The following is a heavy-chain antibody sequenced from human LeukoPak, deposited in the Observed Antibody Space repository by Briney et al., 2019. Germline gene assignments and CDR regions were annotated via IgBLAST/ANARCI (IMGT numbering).Heavy chain of an antibody. J-gene: IGHJ4*02. D-gene: IGHD3-22*01. V-gene: IGHV3-33*01. Sequence: QPGRSLRLSCAASGFTFSSYGMHWVRQAPGKGLEWVAVIWYDGSNKYYADSVKGRFTISRDNSKNTLYLQMNSLRAEDTAVYYCARDSSGYGDLDYWGQGTLVTVSS. CDR3: ARDSSGYGDLDY. CDR2: IWYDGSNK. CDR1: GFTFSSYG.